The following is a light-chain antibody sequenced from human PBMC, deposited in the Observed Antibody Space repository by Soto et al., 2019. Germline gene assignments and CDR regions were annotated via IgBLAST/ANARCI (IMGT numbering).Light chain of an antibody. J-gene: IGLJ1*01. V-gene: IGLV2-14*03. CDR2: DVS. CDR1: SSDVGGYNY. Sequence: QSALTQPASVSGSLGQSITISCTGTSSDVGGYNYVSWYQQHPGKVPKLMIYDVSNRPSGVSNRFSGSKSGNTASLTISGLQAEDEADYYCSSYTSSVTDVFGTGTKVTVL. CDR3: SSYTSSVTDV.